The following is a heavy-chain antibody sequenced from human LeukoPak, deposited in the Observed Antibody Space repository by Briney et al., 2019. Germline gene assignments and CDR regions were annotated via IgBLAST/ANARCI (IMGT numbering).Heavy chain of an antibody. CDR2: INWNGATA. Sequence: SVRLSCTASGFTFDEFGFSWVRKAPGKGLEWVSGINWNGATAAYADAVKGRFTMSRDNAKASVYLEMNSLRAEDTAFYYCCRSVGTSVPHFFDDWGQGTLVTVSS. J-gene: IGHJ4*02. CDR3: CRSVGTSVPHFFDD. CDR1: GFTFDEFG. D-gene: IGHD1-1*01. V-gene: IGHV3-20*04.